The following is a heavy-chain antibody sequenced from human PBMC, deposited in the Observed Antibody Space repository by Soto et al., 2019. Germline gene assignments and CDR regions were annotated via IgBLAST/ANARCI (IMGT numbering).Heavy chain of an antibody. J-gene: IGHJ4*02. V-gene: IGHV4-61*01. Sequence: PSETLSLTCTVSGGSVSSGSYYWSWIRQPPGKGLEWIGYIYYSGSTNYNLSLKSRVTISVDTSKNQFSLKLSSVTAADTAVYYCARFRYDSSGYYSPLDYWGQGTLVTVSS. CDR3: ARFRYDSSGYYSPLDY. CDR1: GGSVSSGSYY. D-gene: IGHD3-22*01. CDR2: IYYSGST.